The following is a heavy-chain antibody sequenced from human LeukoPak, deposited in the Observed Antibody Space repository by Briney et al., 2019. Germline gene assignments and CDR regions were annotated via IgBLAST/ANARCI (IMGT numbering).Heavy chain of an antibody. D-gene: IGHD1-26*01. Sequence: GGSLRLSCAASGFTFSSYEMNWVRQAPGKGLEWVSYISSSGSTIYYADSVKGRFTISRDNAKNSLYLQMNSLRAEDTAVYYCARAWYELLLNYYYGMDVWGQGTTVTVSS. V-gene: IGHV3-48*03. CDR1: GFTFSSYE. CDR2: ISSSGSTI. CDR3: ARAWYELLLNYYYGMDV. J-gene: IGHJ6*02.